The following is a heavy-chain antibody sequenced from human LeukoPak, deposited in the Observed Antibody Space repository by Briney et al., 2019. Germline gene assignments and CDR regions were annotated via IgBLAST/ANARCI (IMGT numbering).Heavy chain of an antibody. D-gene: IGHD3-3*01. Sequence: GGSLRLSCAASGFTFSSYWMHWVRQAPGKGLVWVSRINSDGSSTSYADSVKGRFTISRDNAKNTLYLQMNSLRAEDTAVYYCARGTLSVLRFLEWSYPNWFDPWGQGTLVTVSS. V-gene: IGHV3-74*01. CDR3: ARGTLSVLRFLEWSYPNWFDP. CDR1: GFTFSSYW. J-gene: IGHJ5*02. CDR2: INSDGSST.